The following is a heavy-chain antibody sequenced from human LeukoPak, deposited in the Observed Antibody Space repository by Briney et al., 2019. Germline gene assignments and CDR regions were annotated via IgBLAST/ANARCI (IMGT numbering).Heavy chain of an antibody. Sequence: PSETLSLTCAVYGGSFSGYYWSWIRQPPGKGLEWIGEINHSGSTNHNPSLKSRVTISVDTSKNQFSLKLSSVIAADTAVYYCARGRGYSGYVFDYWGQGTLVTVSS. CDR2: INHSGST. V-gene: IGHV4-34*01. J-gene: IGHJ4*02. CDR1: GGSFSGYY. CDR3: ARGRGYSGYVFDY. D-gene: IGHD5-12*01.